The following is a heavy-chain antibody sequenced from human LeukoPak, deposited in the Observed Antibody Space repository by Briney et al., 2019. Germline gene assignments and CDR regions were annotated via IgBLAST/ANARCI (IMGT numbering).Heavy chain of an antibody. CDR1: GFTFSSYA. CDR2: ISGGGDGI. D-gene: IGHD3-10*01. Sequence: GGSLRLSCAASGFTFSSYAMSWVRQAPGKGLEWVSVISGGGDGIYYADSVKGRFTISRDNSKNTLYLQMNSLRAEDTAAYYCARWETMERGDYWGQGTLVTVSS. V-gene: IGHV3-23*01. CDR3: ARWETMERGDY. J-gene: IGHJ4*02.